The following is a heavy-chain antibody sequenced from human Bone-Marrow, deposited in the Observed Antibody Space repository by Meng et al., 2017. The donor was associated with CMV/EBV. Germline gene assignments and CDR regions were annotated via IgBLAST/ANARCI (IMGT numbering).Heavy chain of an antibody. CDR1: GGTFSSYT. CDR3: ARDSSSSYYGMDV. Sequence: SVKVSCKASGGTFSSYTISWVRQAPGQGLEWMGRIIPILGIANYAQKFQGRVTITADKSTSTAYMELSSLRSEDTAVYYCARDSSSSYYGMDVWGQGTKVTVSS. V-gene: IGHV1-69*04. CDR2: IIPILGIA. J-gene: IGHJ6*02. D-gene: IGHD6-6*01.